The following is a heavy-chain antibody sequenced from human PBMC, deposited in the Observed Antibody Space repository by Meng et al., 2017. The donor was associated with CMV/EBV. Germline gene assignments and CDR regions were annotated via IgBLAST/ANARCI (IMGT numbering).Heavy chain of an antibody. J-gene: IGHJ4*02. CDR1: GGSFSGYY. Sequence: QVQLQQWGAGLLKPSETLSLTCAVYGGSFSGYYWSWIRQSPGKGLEWIGEINHSGSTNYNPSLKSRVTISVDTSKNQFSLKLSSVTAADTAVYYCAGGIAAAGTRYFDYWGQGTLVTVSS. V-gene: IGHV4-34*01. D-gene: IGHD6-13*01. CDR3: AGGIAAAGTRYFDY. CDR2: INHSGST.